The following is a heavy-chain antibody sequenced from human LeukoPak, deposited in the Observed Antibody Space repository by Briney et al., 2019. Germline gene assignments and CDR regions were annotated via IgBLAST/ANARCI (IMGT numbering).Heavy chain of an antibody. CDR1: GDSFSSHY. D-gene: IGHD4-17*01. CDR3: ARDLVTVTKGFDI. Sequence: SETLFLICAVSGDSFSSHYWTWIRQPPGKGLEWIGYISYIGSTNYDPSLKSRVTISIDTSKNQFSLKLSSVTAADPAVYYCARDLVTVTKGFDIWGQGTMVSVSS. V-gene: IGHV4-59*11. J-gene: IGHJ3*02. CDR2: ISYIGST.